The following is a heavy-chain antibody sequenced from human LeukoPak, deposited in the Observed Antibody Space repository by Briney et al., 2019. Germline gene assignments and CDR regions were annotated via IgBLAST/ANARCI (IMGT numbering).Heavy chain of an antibody. CDR3: ARETGEYAFDI. CDR2: INHSGST. V-gene: IGHV4-34*01. CDR1: GGSFSGYY. D-gene: IGHD7-27*01. J-gene: IGHJ3*02. Sequence: SETLSLTCAVYGGSFSGYYWNWIRQPPGKGLEWIGEINHSGSTNYNPSLKSRVTISVDTSKNQFSLKLSSVTAADTAVYYCARETGEYAFDIWGQGTMVTVSS.